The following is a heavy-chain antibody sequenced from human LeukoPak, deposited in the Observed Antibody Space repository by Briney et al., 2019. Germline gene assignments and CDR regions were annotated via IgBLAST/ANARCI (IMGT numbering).Heavy chain of an antibody. CDR2: INHSGST. V-gene: IGHV4-34*01. CDR3: ARTYYDRYYYDYMDV. J-gene: IGHJ6*03. CDR1: GGSFSGYY. D-gene: IGHD3-22*01. Sequence: SETLSLTCAVYGGSFSGYYWSWIRQPPGKGLEWIGEINHSGSTNYNPSLKGRVTISVDTSKNQFSLQLISVTAADTAVYYCARTYYDRYYYDYMDVWGKGTTVTVSS.